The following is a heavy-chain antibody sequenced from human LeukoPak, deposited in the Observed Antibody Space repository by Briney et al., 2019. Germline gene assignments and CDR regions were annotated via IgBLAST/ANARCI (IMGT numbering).Heavy chain of an antibody. V-gene: IGHV3-33*01. CDR3: AGAAGLGNYLIDY. D-gene: IGHD3-16*01. J-gene: IGHJ4*02. CDR1: GFSFSGDA. Sequence: PGGSLRLSCAASGFSFSGDAIHWVRQAPGKGLEWVVLIWSDGSQTKYAGSVKGRFTVSRDNSKNTAFLQMSGLTVEDTAVYYCAGAAGLGNYLIDYWGQGTLVTVSS. CDR2: IWSDGSQT.